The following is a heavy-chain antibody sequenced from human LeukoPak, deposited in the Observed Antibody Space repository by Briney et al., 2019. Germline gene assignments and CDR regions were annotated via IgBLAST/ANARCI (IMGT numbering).Heavy chain of an antibody. CDR2: IYYSGST. CDR1: GGSISSSSYY. D-gene: IGHD4-11*01. V-gene: IGHV4-61*01. J-gene: IGHJ5*02. Sequence: SETLSLTCTVSGGSISSSSYYWSWIRQPPGKGLEWIGYIYYSGSTNYNPSLKSRVTISVDTSKNQFSLKLSSVTAADTAVYYCARFVLVTTPKYNWFDPWGQGTLVTVSS. CDR3: ARFVLVTTPKYNWFDP.